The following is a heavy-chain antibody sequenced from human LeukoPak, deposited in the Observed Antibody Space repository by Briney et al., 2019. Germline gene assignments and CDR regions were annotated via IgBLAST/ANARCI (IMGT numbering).Heavy chain of an antibody. J-gene: IGHJ6*02. CDR1: GFSFSSNA. CDR2: ISGSGGST. V-gene: IGHV3-23*01. D-gene: IGHD2-2*01. CDR3: ARLGYCSSTSCYNEYGMDV. Sequence: GGSLRLSCAASGFSFSSNAMSWVRQAPGKGLEWVSAISGSGGSTYYADSVKGRFTISRDNSKNTLYLQMNSLRAEDTAVYYCARLGYCSSTSCYNEYGMDVWGQGTTVTVSS.